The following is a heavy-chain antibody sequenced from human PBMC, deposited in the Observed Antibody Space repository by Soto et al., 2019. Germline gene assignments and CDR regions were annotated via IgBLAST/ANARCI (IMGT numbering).Heavy chain of an antibody. D-gene: IGHD4-17*01. V-gene: IGHV3-30-3*01. Sequence: GGSLILSCAASAFTFSNYPMHWVRQAPGKGLEWVSYITYSSSNIYYADSVKGRFTISRDNAKNSLYLQMNSLRAEDTAVYYCAKDRGVEVTTRFFDYWGQGTLVTVSS. CDR2: ITYSSSNI. J-gene: IGHJ4*02. CDR1: AFTFSNYP. CDR3: AKDRGVEVTTRFFDY.